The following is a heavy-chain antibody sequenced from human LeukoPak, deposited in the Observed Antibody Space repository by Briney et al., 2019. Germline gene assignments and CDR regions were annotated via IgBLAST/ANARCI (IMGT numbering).Heavy chain of an antibody. CDR2: IHTTGST. D-gene: IGHD2-15*01. J-gene: IGHJ4*02. CDR1: GTSISDHY. Sequence: SETLSLSCTVSGTSISDHYWIWIRQPPGKGLEWVGFIHTTGSTGYNPSLQSRVSISVDTSKSQVSLKLGSVTAADTAVYFCVRGRGWPCDSWGQGTLLTVTS. CDR3: VRGRGWPCDS. V-gene: IGHV4-59*11.